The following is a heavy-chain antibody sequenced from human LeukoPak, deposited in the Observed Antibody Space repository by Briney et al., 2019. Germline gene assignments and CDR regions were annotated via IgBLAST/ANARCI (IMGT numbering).Heavy chain of an antibody. V-gene: IGHV4-59*01. CDR2: IYYSGST. D-gene: IGHD3-9*01. J-gene: IGHJ4*02. Sequence: SETLSLTCTVSGGSFSSYYWSWIRQPPGKGLEWIGYIYYSGSTNYNPSLKSRVTISVDTSKNQFSLKLSSVTAADTAVYYCARSYYDILTGFPNFDYWGQGTLVTVSS. CDR1: GGSFSSYY. CDR3: ARSYYDILTGFPNFDY.